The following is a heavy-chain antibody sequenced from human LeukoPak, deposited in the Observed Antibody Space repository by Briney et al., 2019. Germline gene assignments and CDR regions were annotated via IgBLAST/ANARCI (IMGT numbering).Heavy chain of an antibody. CDR1: GFTLNSYW. D-gene: IGHD3-22*01. J-gene: IGHJ4*02. CDR3: ARETFYFDGSGYSGAPTY. CDR2: IKDDGSEK. Sequence: GGSLRLSCAASGFTLNSYWMSWVRQAPGKGLEWVANIKDDGSEKYYVDSVKGRFTISRDNAKNSLYLQMNSLRAEDTAVYYCARETFYFDGSGYSGAPTYWGQGALVTVSS. V-gene: IGHV3-7*01.